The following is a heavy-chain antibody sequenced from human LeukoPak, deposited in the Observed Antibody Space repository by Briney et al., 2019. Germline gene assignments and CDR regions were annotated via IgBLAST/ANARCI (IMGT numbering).Heavy chain of an antibody. CDR2: ITSSSSYI. Sequence: GGSLRLSCAASGFTFSSYSMNWVRQAPWKGLEWVSSITSSSSYIYYADSVKGRFTISRDNAKNSLYLQMNSLRAEDTAVYYCARDDGGYCSSTSCYLGWIDPWGQGTLVTVSS. CDR1: GFTFSSYS. V-gene: IGHV3-21*01. CDR3: ARDDGGYCSSTSCYLGWIDP. J-gene: IGHJ5*02. D-gene: IGHD2-2*03.